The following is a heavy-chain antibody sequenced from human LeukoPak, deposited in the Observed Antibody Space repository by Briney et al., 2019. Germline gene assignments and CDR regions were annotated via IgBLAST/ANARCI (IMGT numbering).Heavy chain of an antibody. Sequence: SETLSLTCTVSGGSISSYYWSWIRQPPGKGLEWIGYIYHSTSTNYNPSLKSRVTISVDTSKNQFSLKLSSVTAADTAVYFCARHGIWFGDTNRWFDPWGQGTLVTVSS. D-gene: IGHD3-10*01. J-gene: IGHJ5*02. CDR2: IYHSTST. V-gene: IGHV4-59*08. CDR1: GGSISSYY. CDR3: ARHGIWFGDTNRWFDP.